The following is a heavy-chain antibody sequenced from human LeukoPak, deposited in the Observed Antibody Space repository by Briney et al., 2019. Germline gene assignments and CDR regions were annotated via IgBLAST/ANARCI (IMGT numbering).Heavy chain of an antibody. CDR3: AKDLRSTVTTWYYLDY. CDR1: GFTFSSYA. CDR2: ISGSGGTT. V-gene: IGHV3-23*01. J-gene: IGHJ4*02. Sequence: GGSLRLSCAASGFTFSSYAMSWVRQAPGKGLEWVSYISGSGGTTSYADSVKGRVTISRDNSKNTLYLQMNSLRAEDTAVYYCAKDLRSTVTTWYYLDYWGQGNLVTVSS. D-gene: IGHD4-17*01.